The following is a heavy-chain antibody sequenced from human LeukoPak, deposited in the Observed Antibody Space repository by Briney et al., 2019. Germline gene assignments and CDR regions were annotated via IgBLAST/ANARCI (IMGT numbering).Heavy chain of an antibody. CDR1: GYTFTGYY. Sequence: ASVKVSCKTSGYTFTGYYMHWVRQAPGQGLEWMGWINPNSGSTNYAQKFQGGVTMTRDTSIYTAYMELSRLTSDDTAVYYCARVPAAIGNNWFDPWGQGALVTVSS. J-gene: IGHJ5*02. V-gene: IGHV1-2*02. CDR2: INPNSGST. CDR3: ARVPAAIGNNWFDP. D-gene: IGHD2-2*02.